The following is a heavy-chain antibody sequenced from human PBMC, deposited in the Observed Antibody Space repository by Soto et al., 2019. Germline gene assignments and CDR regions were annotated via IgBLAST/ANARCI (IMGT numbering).Heavy chain of an antibody. Sequence: GASVKVSCKASGGTFSSYAISWVRQAPGQGLEWMGGIIPICGTANYAQKFQGRVTSTADKSTSTAYMELSSLRSEDTAVYYCARGTRGYSYGYYFDYWGQGTLVTVSS. V-gene: IGHV1-69*06. CDR3: ARGTRGYSYGYYFDY. J-gene: IGHJ4*02. D-gene: IGHD5-18*01. CDR1: GGTFSSYA. CDR2: IIPICGTA.